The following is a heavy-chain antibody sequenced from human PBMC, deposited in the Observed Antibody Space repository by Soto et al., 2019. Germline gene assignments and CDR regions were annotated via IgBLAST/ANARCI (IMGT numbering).Heavy chain of an antibody. J-gene: IGHJ6*02. CDR3: ARFSGGSYNTYYFYYGTDV. CDR1: AYTFTSYG. V-gene: IGHV1-18*01. Sequence: ASVKVSCKASAYTFTSYGISWVRQAPGQGLDWMGWISAYNGNTKYAQDLQGRVTMTTDTSTSTAYMELRSLRSDDTAVYYCARFSGGSYNTYYFYYGTDVWGQGTTVTVSS. D-gene: IGHD2-15*01. CDR2: ISAYNGNT.